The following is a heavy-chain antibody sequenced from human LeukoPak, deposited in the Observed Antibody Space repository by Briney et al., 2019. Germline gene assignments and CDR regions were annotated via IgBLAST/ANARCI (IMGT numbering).Heavy chain of an antibody. CDR1: GGSIRRDY. CDR3: ARARAYSNQGFYYYGVDV. CDR2: ISYSGSP. V-gene: IGHV4-59*01. J-gene: IGHJ6*02. Sequence: SETLSLTCAVSGGSIRRDYWNWIRQPPGKGLEWVGYISYSGSPSYNPSLESRVTMSVDTSTNQVSLKVNSVTAADTALYFCARARAYSNQGFYYYGVDVWGQGTTVTVSS. D-gene: IGHD4-11*01.